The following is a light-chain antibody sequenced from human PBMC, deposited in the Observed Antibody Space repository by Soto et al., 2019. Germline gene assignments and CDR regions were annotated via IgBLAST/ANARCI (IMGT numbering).Light chain of an antibody. CDR3: QQYGSSTWT. J-gene: IGKJ1*01. Sequence: IVLTQSPGILSLSPGERATLSCRASQSVSSSYLAWYQQKPGQAPRLLIYGASSRATGIPDRFSGSGSGTDLTITISRLEPEDFAVYYCQQYGSSTWTFGQGTKVDIK. CDR2: GAS. V-gene: IGKV3-20*01. CDR1: QSVSSSY.